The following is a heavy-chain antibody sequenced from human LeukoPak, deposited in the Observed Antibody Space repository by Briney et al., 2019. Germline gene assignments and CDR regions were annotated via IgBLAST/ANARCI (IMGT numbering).Heavy chain of an antibody. CDR1: GFTFSSYG. V-gene: IGHV3-30*02. J-gene: IGHJ4*02. D-gene: IGHD3-3*01. CDR3: AKEAASYDFWSGYAHFDY. CDR2: IRYEGNNK. Sequence: PGGSLRLSCAASGFTFSSYGMHWVRQAPGKGLEWVAFIRYEGNNKYYAASVKGRFTISRDNSKNTLYLQMNSLRAEDTAVYYCAKEAASYDFWSGYAHFDYWGQGTLVTVSS.